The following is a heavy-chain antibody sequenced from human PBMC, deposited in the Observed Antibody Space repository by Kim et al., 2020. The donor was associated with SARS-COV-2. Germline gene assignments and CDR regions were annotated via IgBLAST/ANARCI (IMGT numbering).Heavy chain of an antibody. Sequence: GGSLRLSCAASGFTVSSNYMSWVRQAPGKGLEWVSVIYSGGSTYYADSVKGRFTISRDNSKNTLYLQMNSLRAEDTAVYYCARDRVAVDSYYYYYGMDVWGQGTTVTVSS. CDR3: ARDRVAVDSYYYYYGMDV. V-gene: IGHV3-66*01. J-gene: IGHJ6*02. CDR2: IYSGGST. CDR1: GFTVSSNY. D-gene: IGHD6-19*01.